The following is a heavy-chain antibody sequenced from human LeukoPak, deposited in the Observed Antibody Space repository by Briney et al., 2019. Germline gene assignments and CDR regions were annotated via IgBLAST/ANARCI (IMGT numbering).Heavy chain of an antibody. J-gene: IGHJ4*02. V-gene: IGHV3-11*04. CDR3: AKDRGYYYGSGSSLDY. CDR1: GFTFSDSY. D-gene: IGHD3-10*01. Sequence: PGGSLRLSCAASGFTFSDSYMSWIRQAPGKGLEWVSYISSSGSTQYYADSVKGRFTISRDNAKNSLYLRMNSLRAEDTAVYYCAKDRGYYYGSGSSLDYWGQGTLVTVSS. CDR2: ISSSGSTQ.